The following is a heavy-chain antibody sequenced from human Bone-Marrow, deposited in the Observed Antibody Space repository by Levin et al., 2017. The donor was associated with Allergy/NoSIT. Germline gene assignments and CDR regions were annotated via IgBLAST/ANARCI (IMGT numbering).Heavy chain of an antibody. CDR1: GDSINSPRYY. CDR2: IYYTGST. D-gene: IGHD6-13*01. CDR3: ARRGFYSSSPYSPYSNYFDY. J-gene: IGHJ4*02. Sequence: TPSETLSLTCTVSGDSINSPRYYWGWIRQSPGKGLDWIGSIYYTGSTFYNPSFKSRLTISIDTSRNDFSLKLTSVTAADTAVYFCARRGFYSSSPYSPYSNYFDYWGQGRLVTVSS. V-gene: IGHV4-39*01.